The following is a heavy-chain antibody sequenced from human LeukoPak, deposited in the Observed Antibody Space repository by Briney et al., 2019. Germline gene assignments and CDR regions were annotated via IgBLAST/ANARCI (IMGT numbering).Heavy chain of an antibody. Sequence: ASVKVSYKASGYTFTDYYMHWVRQAPGQGLEWMGWINPNSGGAHYAQKFQGRVSMTRDTSISTIYMELSRLTSGDTAVYYRARQASGGWYYDYWGQGTLVTVSS. V-gene: IGHV1-2*02. CDR1: GYTFTDYY. J-gene: IGHJ4*02. CDR3: ARQASGGWYYDY. CDR2: INPNSGGA. D-gene: IGHD6-19*01.